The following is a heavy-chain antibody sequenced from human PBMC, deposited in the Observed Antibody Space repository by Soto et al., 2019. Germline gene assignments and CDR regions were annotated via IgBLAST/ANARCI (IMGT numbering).Heavy chain of an antibody. Sequence: QVQLVQSGAEVKKPGASVKVSCKASGYTFTGYYMHWVRQAPGQGLEWMGWINPNSGGTNYAQKFQGWVPMTRDTSISTATMELSRLRSDDTAVYYCARGSGYSGYDFNYWGQGTLVTVSS. V-gene: IGHV1-2*04. CDR2: INPNSGGT. CDR1: GYTFTGYY. J-gene: IGHJ4*02. CDR3: ARGSGYSGYDFNY. D-gene: IGHD5-12*01.